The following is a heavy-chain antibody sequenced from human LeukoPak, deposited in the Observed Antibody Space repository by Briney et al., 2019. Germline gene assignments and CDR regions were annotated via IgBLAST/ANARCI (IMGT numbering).Heavy chain of an antibody. V-gene: IGHV3-30*02. CDR2: IRYDGSNK. CDR3: ARRDYYDTGSSMDV. D-gene: IGHD3-22*01. Sequence: GGSLRLSCAASGFTFSSYGMHWVRQAPGKGLEWVAFIRYDGSNKYYADSVKGRFTISRDNSKNTLYLQMNSLRAEDTAVYYCARRDYYDTGSSMDVWGKGTTVTVSS. J-gene: IGHJ6*04. CDR1: GFTFSSYG.